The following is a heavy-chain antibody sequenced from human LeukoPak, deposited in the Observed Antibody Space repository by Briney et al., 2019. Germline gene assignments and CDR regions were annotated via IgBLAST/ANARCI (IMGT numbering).Heavy chain of an antibody. CDR2: ISSNGGST. CDR3: VKGVTMIVVVSGFDY. Sequence: GGSLRLSCSASGFTFSSYAMHWVRHAPGKGLEYVSVISSNGGSTYYADSVKGRFTISRDNSKNTLYLQMSSLRAEDTAVYYCVKGVTMIVVVSGFDYWGQGTLVTVSS. V-gene: IGHV3-64D*06. D-gene: IGHD3-22*01. J-gene: IGHJ4*02. CDR1: GFTFSSYA.